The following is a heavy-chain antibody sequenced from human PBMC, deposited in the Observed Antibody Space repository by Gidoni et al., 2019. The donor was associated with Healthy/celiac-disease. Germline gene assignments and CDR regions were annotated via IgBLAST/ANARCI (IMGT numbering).Heavy chain of an antibody. CDR1: GYTFTSYY. Sequence: QVQLVQSGAEVKKPGASVQVSCKASGYTFTSYYMHWVRQAPGQGLEWMGIINPSGGSTSYAQKFQGRVTMTRDTSTSTVYMELSSLRSEDTAVYYCARELSLEYYVDYWGQGTLVTVSS. J-gene: IGHJ4*02. V-gene: IGHV1-46*01. CDR3: ARELSLEYYVDY. CDR2: INPSGGST. D-gene: IGHD3-16*01.